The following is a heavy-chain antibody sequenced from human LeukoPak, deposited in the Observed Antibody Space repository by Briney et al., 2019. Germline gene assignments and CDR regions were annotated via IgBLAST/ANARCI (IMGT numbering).Heavy chain of an antibody. V-gene: IGHV4-59*01. CDR2: IYYSGST. Sequence: PSETLSLTCTVPGGSISSYYWSWIRQPPGKGLEWIGYIYYSGSTNYNPSLKSRVTISVDTSKNQFSLKLSSVTAADTAVYYCARAPVGATLEIDYWGQGTLVTVSS. CDR3: ARAPVGATLEIDY. D-gene: IGHD1-26*01. CDR1: GGSISSYY. J-gene: IGHJ4*02.